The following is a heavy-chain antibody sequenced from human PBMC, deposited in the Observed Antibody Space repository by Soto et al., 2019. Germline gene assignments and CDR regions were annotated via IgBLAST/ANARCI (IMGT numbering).Heavy chain of an antibody. V-gene: IGHV4-31*03. D-gene: IGHD3-9*01. CDR1: GGSMTSGAYY. CDR3: ARDRAGGSFDPQYGLGYYYGMDV. CDR2: IHDSGRT. J-gene: IGHJ6*02. Sequence: QVQLQESGPGLVKPSQTLSLTCTVSGGSMTSGAYYWTWIRQHPGKGLEWIGYIHDSGRTNYNPSLRSRVTMSLDTSTSQFSLKLTSVTAADTAVYFCARDRAGGSFDPQYGLGYYYGMDVWGPGTMVIVSS.